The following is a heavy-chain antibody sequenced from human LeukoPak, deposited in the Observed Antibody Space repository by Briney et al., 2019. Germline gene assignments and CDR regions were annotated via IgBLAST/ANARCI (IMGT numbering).Heavy chain of an antibody. D-gene: IGHD2-2*01. J-gene: IGHJ5*02. CDR1: GYTFTGYY. CDR3: ARDMVESTSWNWFDP. Sequence: ASVQVSCKASGYTFTGYYMHWVRQAPGQGLEWMGWINPNSGGTNYAQKFQGRVTMTRDTSISTAYMELSRLRSDDTAVYYCARDMVESTSWNWFDPWGQGTLVTVSS. CDR2: INPNSGGT. V-gene: IGHV1-2*02.